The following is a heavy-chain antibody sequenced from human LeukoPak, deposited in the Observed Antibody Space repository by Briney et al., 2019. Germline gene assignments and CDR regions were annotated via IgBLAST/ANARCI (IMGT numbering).Heavy chain of an antibody. CDR1: GGSFSGYY. V-gene: IGHV4-34*01. CDR3: ARQVVVAALFDY. Sequence: PSETLSLTCAVYGGSFSGYYWSWIRQPPGKGLEWIGEINHSGSTNYNPSLKSRVTISVDTSKNQFSLKLSSVTAADTAVYYCARQVVVAALFDYWGQGTLVTVSS. CDR2: INHSGST. J-gene: IGHJ4*02. D-gene: IGHD2-15*01.